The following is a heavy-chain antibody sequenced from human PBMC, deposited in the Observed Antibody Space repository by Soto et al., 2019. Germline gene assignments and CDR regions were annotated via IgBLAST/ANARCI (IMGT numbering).Heavy chain of an antibody. V-gene: IGHV1-18*01. D-gene: IGHD2-8*01. CDR1: GYTFTRYG. J-gene: IGHJ6*02. Sequence: QGHLVQSEAEVKKSGASVKVSCKASGYTFTRYGISWVRQAPGQGLEWMGWISGYNGDTNYAQKFQGRVSXTLXXSXTTAYMELRSLTSDDTAVYYCAKNGQPPYYYYGLDVWGQGTKVTVSS. CDR3: AKNGQPPYYYYGLDV. CDR2: ISGYNGDT.